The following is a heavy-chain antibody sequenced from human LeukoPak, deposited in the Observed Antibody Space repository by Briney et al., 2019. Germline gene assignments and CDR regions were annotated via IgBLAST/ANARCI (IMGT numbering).Heavy chain of an antibody. CDR3: AKDHVRDYGDYVSFDY. CDR2: ISGSGGST. D-gene: IGHD4-17*01. J-gene: IGHJ4*02. CDR1: GFTFSSYA. Sequence: PGGSLRLSCAASGFTFSSYAMSWVRQAPGKGLEWVSAISGSGGSTYYADSVKGRFTISRDNSKNTLYLQMNSLRAEDTAVYYCAKDHVRDYGDYVSFDYWGQGTLVTVSS. V-gene: IGHV3-23*01.